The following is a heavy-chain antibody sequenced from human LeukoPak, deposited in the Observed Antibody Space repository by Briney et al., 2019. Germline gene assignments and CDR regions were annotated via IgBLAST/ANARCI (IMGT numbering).Heavy chain of an antibody. D-gene: IGHD3-22*01. CDR3: VRSVDYFDNTGPHMMFDY. CDR2: LYHTGIT. V-gene: IGHV4-59*02. J-gene: IGHJ4*02. CDR1: GGSVTSHY. Sequence: SDTLSLTSNVSGGSVTSHYWNWIRRPQGKGLEWIGYLYHTGITKYNPSLKSRVSMSVDTSKNQFFLKVNSVTAADTTVYHCVRSVDYFDNTGPHMMFDYWGQGSLVTVSS.